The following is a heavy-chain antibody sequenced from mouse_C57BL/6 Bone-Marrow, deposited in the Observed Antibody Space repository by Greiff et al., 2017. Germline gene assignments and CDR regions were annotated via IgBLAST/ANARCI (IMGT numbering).Heavy chain of an antibody. J-gene: IGHJ3*01. CDR1: GFTFSDYG. CDR3: ARPGVYGNGAGFAY. D-gene: IGHD2-10*02. Sequence: VQLKESGGGLVKPGGSLKLSCAASGFTFSDYGMHWVRQAPEMGLEWVAYISSGSSTIDYADTVKGRCTISRDTAKNTLFLQMTSLRSEDTAMYYCARPGVYGNGAGFAYWGQGTLVTVSA. V-gene: IGHV5-17*01. CDR2: ISSGSSTI.